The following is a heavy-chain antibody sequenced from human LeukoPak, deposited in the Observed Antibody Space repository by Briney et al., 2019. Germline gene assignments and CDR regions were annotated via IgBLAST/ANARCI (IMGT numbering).Heavy chain of an antibody. CDR3: ASADGAYGGNLHYFDY. CDR1: GGSISSGSYY. D-gene: IGHD4/OR15-4a*01. Sequence: SETLSLTCTVSGGSISSGSYYWSWIRQPAGKGLEWIGRIYTSGSTNYNPSLKSRVTISVDTSKNQFSLKLSSVTAAGTAVYYCASADGAYGGNLHYFDYWGQGTLVTVSS. CDR2: IYTSGST. V-gene: IGHV4-61*02. J-gene: IGHJ4*02.